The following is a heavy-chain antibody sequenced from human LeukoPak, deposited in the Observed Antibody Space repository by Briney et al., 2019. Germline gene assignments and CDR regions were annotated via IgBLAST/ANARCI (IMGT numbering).Heavy chain of an antibody. V-gene: IGHV5-51*01. Sequence: GESLKISCKGSGYSFTSYLIGWVRQMPGKGLEWMVIIYPGDSDTRYSPSFQGQVTISADKSVSTAYLQWSSLKPSETAMYYCARQRSSGNDYWGQGTLVPVPS. CDR1: GYSFTSYL. CDR3: ARQRSSGNDY. J-gene: IGHJ4*02. CDR2: IYPGDSDT. D-gene: IGHD6-19*01.